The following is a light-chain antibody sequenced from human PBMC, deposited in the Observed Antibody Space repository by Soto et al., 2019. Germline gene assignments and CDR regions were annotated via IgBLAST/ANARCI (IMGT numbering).Light chain of an antibody. V-gene: IGLV1-44*01. CDR2: SNN. J-gene: IGLJ2*01. CDR3: AAWDDSLNGVF. Sequence: QLVLTQPPSASGTPGQRVTISCSGSSSNIGSNTVNWYQQLPGTAPKLLIYSNNQRPSGVPDRFSGSKSGTSASLAISGLQSEDEAVYYCAAWDDSLNGVFFGGGPQLTVL. CDR1: SSNIGSNT.